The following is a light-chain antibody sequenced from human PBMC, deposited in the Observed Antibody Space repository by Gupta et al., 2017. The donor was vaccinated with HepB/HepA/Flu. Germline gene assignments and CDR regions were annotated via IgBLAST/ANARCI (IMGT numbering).Light chain of an antibody. J-gene: IGKJ1*01. Sequence: EIVMTQSPATLSVSPGERATLSCRASQSVSNKLAWYQQKLGQAPRLLIYGASTRATGIPARFSGSGSGTEFTLTISSLQSEDFAVYYCQQYNNWPRTFGQGTKVEIK. CDR2: GAS. V-gene: IGKV3-15*01. CDR1: QSVSNK. CDR3: QQYNNWPRT.